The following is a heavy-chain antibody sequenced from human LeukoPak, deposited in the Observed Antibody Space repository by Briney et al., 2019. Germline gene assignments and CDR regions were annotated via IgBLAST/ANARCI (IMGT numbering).Heavy chain of an antibody. D-gene: IGHD6-6*01. CDR2: IYHSGST. Sequence: SQTLSLTCTVSGGSISSGGYYWSWIRQPPGKGLEWIGYIYHSGSTYYNPSLKSRVTISVDRSKNQFSLKLSSVTAADTAVYYCAGGSSRGDAFDIWGQGTMVTVSS. J-gene: IGHJ3*02. CDR1: GGSISSGGYY. V-gene: IGHV4-30-2*01. CDR3: AGGSSRGDAFDI.